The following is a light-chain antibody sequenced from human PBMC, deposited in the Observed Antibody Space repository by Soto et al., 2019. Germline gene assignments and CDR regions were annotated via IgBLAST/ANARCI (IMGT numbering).Light chain of an antibody. CDR1: QGISSY. Sequence: AIRMTQSPSSFSASTGDRVTITWRASQGISSYLAWYQQKPGKAPKLLIYAASTLQSGVPSRFSGSGSGTDFTLTISCLQSEDFATYYCQQYYSYPRTFGQGTKVDIK. V-gene: IGKV1-8*01. CDR3: QQYYSYPRT. J-gene: IGKJ1*01. CDR2: AAS.